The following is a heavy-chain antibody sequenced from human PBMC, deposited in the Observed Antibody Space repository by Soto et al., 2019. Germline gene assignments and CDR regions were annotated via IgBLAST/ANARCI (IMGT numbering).Heavy chain of an antibody. CDR3: VKDLLGVTMGWFDP. J-gene: IGHJ5*02. CDR2: INANGRSA. Sequence: EVHLLESGGDLVQPGGSLRLSCAASGFTFSNYDIYWVRQAPGRGLEWVSSINANGRSADYADSVKGRFTISRDNYSSPLYLQMSRLTAEDTAIYYCVKDLLGVTMGWFDPWGRGTLVTVSS. V-gene: IGHV3-23*01. D-gene: IGHD2-21*02. CDR1: GFTFSNYD.